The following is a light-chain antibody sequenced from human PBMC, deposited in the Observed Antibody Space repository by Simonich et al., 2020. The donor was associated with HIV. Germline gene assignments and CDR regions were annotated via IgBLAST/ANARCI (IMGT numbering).Light chain of an antibody. J-gene: IGKJ2*01. V-gene: IGKV4-1*01. Sequence: DIVMTQSPDSLAVSLGERATINCKSSQSVLYSSNNKNYLTWYQHKPGQPPKLLISWAATRESVVPDRFSGSGSGTDFTLTISSLQAEDVAVYYCQQYYSAPTFGQGTKLEIK. CDR3: QQYYSAPT. CDR1: QSVLYSSNNKNY. CDR2: WAA.